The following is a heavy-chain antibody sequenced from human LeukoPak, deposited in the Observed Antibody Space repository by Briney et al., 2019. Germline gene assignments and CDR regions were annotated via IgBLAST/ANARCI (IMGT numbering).Heavy chain of an antibody. CDR3: ARIGGGGTDFDY. Sequence: GGSLRLSCAASGFTFSSYDMHWVRQATGKGLEWVSAIGTAGDTYYPGSVKGRFTISRENAKNSLSLQMNSLRAGDTAVYYCARIGGGGTDFDYWGQGALVTVSS. D-gene: IGHD1-7*01. CDR2: IGTAGDT. J-gene: IGHJ4*02. V-gene: IGHV3-13*01. CDR1: GFTFSSYD.